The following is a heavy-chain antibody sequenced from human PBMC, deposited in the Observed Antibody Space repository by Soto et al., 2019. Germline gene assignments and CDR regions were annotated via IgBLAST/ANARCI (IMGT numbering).Heavy chain of an antibody. Sequence: GGSLRLSCAASGFTFSSYAMSWVRQAPGKGLEWVSAISGSGGSTYHADSVKGRFTISRDNSKNTLYLQMNSLRAEDTAVYYCAKGSGFGELLLENYYYYYMDVWGKGTTVTVSS. CDR1: GFTFSSYA. V-gene: IGHV3-23*01. J-gene: IGHJ6*03. CDR3: AKGSGFGELLLENYYYYYMDV. D-gene: IGHD3-10*01. CDR2: ISGSGGST.